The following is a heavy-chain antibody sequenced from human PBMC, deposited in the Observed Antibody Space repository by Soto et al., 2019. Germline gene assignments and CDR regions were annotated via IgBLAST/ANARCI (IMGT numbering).Heavy chain of an antibody. CDR1: GYSFTNIA. J-gene: IGHJ4*02. D-gene: IGHD2-2*01. CDR3: ARAYCSDTSCPPGGY. Sequence: ASVKVSCKASGYSFTNIAIHWVRQAPGQRLEWMGWINAGNGYTKYSQRFQGRVTITKDTSANTAYMELSSLRSEDTAVFYCARAYCSDTSCPPGGYGGQETLVTVSS. CDR2: INAGNGYT. V-gene: IGHV1-3*01.